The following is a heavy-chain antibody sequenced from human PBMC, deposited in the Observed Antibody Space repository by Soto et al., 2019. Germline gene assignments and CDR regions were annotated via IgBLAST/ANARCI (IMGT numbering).Heavy chain of an antibody. CDR1: GFTFSSYT. J-gene: IGHJ4*02. Sequence: EVQLLESGGDLVQPGGSLRLSCAASGFTFSSYTMNWVRQAPGKGLEWVSTFVGSTGSTFYADSVKGRFTISRDNSKNTLYLQMNNLRAEDTAVYYCAKRHTTVATPANYFDYWGQGTLVTVSS. CDR3: AKRHTTVATPANYFDY. D-gene: IGHD1-1*01. V-gene: IGHV3-23*01. CDR2: FVGSTGST.